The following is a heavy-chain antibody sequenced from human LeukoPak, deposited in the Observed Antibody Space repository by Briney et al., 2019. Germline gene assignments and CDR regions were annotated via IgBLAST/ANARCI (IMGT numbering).Heavy chain of an antibody. J-gene: IGHJ4*02. D-gene: IGHD2-21*01. CDR1: GGSISSGGYY. CDR3: AREPGGWGFLMLDY. CDR2: IYYSGST. Sequence: TSETLSLTCTVSGGSISSGGYYWSWIRQHPGKGLEWIGYIYYSGSTYYNPSLKSRVTISVDTSKNQFSLKLSSVTAADTAVYYCAREPGGWGFLMLDYWGQGTLVTVSS. V-gene: IGHV4-31*03.